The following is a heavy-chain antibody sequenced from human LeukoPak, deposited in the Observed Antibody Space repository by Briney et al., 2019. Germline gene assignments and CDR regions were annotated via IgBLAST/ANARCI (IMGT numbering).Heavy chain of an antibody. D-gene: IGHD1-14*01. CDR3: ARDLLNHKPPYYYIDV. CDR2: MYYSGST. V-gene: IGHV4-39*07. CDR1: GDSISSSSYY. J-gene: IGHJ6*03. Sequence: SETLSLTCTVSGDSISSSSYYWGWIRQPPGKGLEWIGSMYYSGSTYYNPSLKSRVTISVDTSKNQFSLKLSSVTAADTAVYYCARDLLNHKPPYYYIDVWSKGTTVTVSS.